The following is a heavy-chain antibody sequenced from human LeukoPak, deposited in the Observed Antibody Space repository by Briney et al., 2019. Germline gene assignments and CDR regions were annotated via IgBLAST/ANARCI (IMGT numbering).Heavy chain of an antibody. J-gene: IGHJ4*02. Sequence: SETLSLTCTVSGGSISSYYWSWIRQPPGKGLEWIGYIYYSGSTNYNPSLKGRVTISVDTSKNQFSLKLSSVTAADTAVYYCARSYGGNSRTFDYWGQGTLVTVSS. D-gene: IGHD4-23*01. CDR3: ARSYGGNSRTFDY. V-gene: IGHV4-59*01. CDR2: IYYSGST. CDR1: GGSISSYY.